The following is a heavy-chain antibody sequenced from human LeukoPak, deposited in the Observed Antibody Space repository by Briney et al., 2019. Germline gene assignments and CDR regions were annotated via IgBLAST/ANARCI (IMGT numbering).Heavy chain of an antibody. D-gene: IGHD1/OR15-1a*01. CDR2: IYHSGNT. J-gene: IGHJ4*02. V-gene: IGHV4-38-2*02. CDR1: GYFISNGYY. CDR3: ARGGTAGLYF. Sequence: SETLSLTCSVSGYFISNGYYWGWMRPPPGKGLEWIGSIYHSGNTYYNPSLKSRFTISVDTSKNQFSLKLKSVTAADTAVYYCARGGTAGLYFWGQGILVTISS.